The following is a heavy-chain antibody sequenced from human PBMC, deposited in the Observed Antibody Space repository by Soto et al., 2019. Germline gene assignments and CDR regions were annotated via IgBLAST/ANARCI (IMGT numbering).Heavy chain of an antibody. Sequence: GSLRLSCAASGFTFSNAWMSWVRQAPGKGLEWVGRIKSKTDGGTTDYAAPVKGRFTISRDDSKNTLYLQMNSLKTEDTAVYYCTTRLYYYDSSGYSKIGFDIWGQGTMVTVSS. CDR3: TTRLYYYDSSGYSKIGFDI. J-gene: IGHJ3*02. V-gene: IGHV3-15*01. D-gene: IGHD3-22*01. CDR1: GFTFSNAW. CDR2: IKSKTDGGTT.